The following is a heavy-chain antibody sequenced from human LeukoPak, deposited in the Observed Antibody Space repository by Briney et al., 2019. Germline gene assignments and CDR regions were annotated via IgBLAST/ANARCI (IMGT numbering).Heavy chain of an antibody. CDR2: IYTSGST. V-gene: IGHV4-61*02. CDR3: AREVAAAGTEYFQH. CDR1: GGSISSGSYY. D-gene: IGHD6-13*01. J-gene: IGHJ1*01. Sequence: SETLSLTCTVSGGSISSGSYYWSWIRQPAGKGLEWIGRIYTSGSTNYNPSLKSRVTISVDTSKNQFSLKLSSVTAADTAVYYCAREVAAAGTEYFQHWGQGTLVTVSS.